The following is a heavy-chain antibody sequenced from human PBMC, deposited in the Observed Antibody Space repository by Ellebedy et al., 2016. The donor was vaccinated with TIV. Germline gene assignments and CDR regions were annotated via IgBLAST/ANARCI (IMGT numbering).Heavy chain of an antibody. V-gene: IGHV3-21*01. CDR2: ISSSSSYI. Sequence: GESLKISCAASGFTVSSNYMSWVRQAPGKGLEWVSSISSSSSYIYYADSVKGRFTISRDNAKNSLYLQMNSLRAEDTAVYYCASSYYDSSGYAAFDIWGQGTMVTVSS. CDR3: ASSYYDSSGYAAFDI. J-gene: IGHJ3*02. D-gene: IGHD3-22*01. CDR1: GFTVSSNY.